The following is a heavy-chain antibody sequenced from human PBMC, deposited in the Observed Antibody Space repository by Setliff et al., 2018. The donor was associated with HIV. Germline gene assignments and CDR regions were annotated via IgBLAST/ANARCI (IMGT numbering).Heavy chain of an antibody. Sequence: ASETLSLTCTVSGGSISSGSYYWSWIRQPAGKGLEWIGRMYTSGSTNYNPSLKSRVTISVDTSKNQFSLKLSSVTAADTAVYYCARGPYCGGDCYSSYYYGMDVWGQGTTVTVSS. J-gene: IGHJ6*02. V-gene: IGHV4-61*02. CDR3: ARGPYCGGDCYSSYYYGMDV. CDR2: MYTSGST. D-gene: IGHD2-21*02. CDR1: GGSISSGSYY.